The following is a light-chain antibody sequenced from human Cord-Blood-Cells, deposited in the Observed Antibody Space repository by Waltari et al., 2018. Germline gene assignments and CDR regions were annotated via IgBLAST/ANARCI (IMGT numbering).Light chain of an antibody. CDR1: SSDVGGYNY. J-gene: IGLJ3*02. V-gene: IGLV2-11*01. CDR3: CSYAGSYTWV. Sequence: QSALTQPRSVSGSPGQSVTISCTGTSSDVGGYNYVSWYQQHPGKAPKLMIYDVSKRPSGVPGRFSGSKSGNTASLTISGLQAGDEADYYCCSYAGSYTWVFCGGTKLTVL. CDR2: DVS.